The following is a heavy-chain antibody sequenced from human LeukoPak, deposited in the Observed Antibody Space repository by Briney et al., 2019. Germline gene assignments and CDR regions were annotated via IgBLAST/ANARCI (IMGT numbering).Heavy chain of an antibody. CDR1: GYTFTSYD. CDR2: MNPNSGNT. CDR3: ARTEAVSDAFDI. D-gene: IGHD6-19*01. Sequence: ASVKVSCKASGYTFTSYDINWVRQATGQGLEWTGWMNPNSGNTGYAQEFQGRVTMTRNTSISTAYMELSSLRSEDTAVYYCARTEAVSDAFDIWGQGTMVTVSS. V-gene: IGHV1-8*01. J-gene: IGHJ3*02.